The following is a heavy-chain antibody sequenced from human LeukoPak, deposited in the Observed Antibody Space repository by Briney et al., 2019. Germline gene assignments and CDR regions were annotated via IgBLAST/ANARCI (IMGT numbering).Heavy chain of an antibody. V-gene: IGHV1-8*01. J-gene: IGHJ6*02. Sequence: GASVTVSCTASGYTFTSYDINWVRQATGQGLEWMGWMNPNSGNTGYAQKFQGRVTMTRNTSISTAYMELSSLRSEDTAVYYCARFSSGRAYYYGMDVWGQGTTVTVSS. D-gene: IGHD3-10*01. CDR3: ARFSSGRAYYYGMDV. CDR2: MNPNSGNT. CDR1: GYTFTSYD.